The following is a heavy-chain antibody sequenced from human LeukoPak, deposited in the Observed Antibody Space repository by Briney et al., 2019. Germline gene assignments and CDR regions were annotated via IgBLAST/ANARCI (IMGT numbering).Heavy chain of an antibody. J-gene: IGHJ3*02. Sequence: SVKVSCKASGGTFSSYAISWVRQAPGQGLEWMGGIIPIFGTANYAQKFQGRVTITADKSTSTAYMELSSLRSEDTAVYYCARNPPIAYYYDSSGYYYAFDIWAKGQWSPSPQ. CDR2: IIPIFGTA. V-gene: IGHV1-69*06. CDR1: GGTFSSYA. CDR3: ARNPPIAYYYDSSGYYYAFDI. D-gene: IGHD3-22*01.